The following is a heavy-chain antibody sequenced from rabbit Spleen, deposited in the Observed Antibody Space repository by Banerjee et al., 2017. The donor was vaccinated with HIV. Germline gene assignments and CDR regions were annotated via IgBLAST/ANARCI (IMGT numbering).Heavy chain of an antibody. D-gene: IGHD1-1*01. CDR3: ARVGSAGSYYFNL. V-gene: IGHV1S45*01. J-gene: IGHJ4*01. CDR2: IYVGYSGGT. Sequence: QEQLEESGGGLVQPEGSLTLTCKASGFTISSSYYMCWVRQAPGKGLEWIGCIYVGYSGGTYYATWAKGRFTISRNTNLNTADLRVTSLTAADTATYFCARVGSAGSYYFNLWGPGTLVTVS. CDR1: GFTISSSYY.